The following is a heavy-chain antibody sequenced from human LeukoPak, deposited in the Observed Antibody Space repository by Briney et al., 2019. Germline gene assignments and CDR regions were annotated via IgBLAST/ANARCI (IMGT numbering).Heavy chain of an antibody. D-gene: IGHD1-7*01. CDR1: TFDDYG. V-gene: IGHV4-30-4*08. J-gene: IGHJ6*03. CDR2: IYYSGST. Sequence: TFDDYGMSWIRQPPGKGLEWIGYIYYSGSTYYNPSLKSRVTISVAVDTSKNQFSLKLSSVTAADTAVYYCATATGTTGYYYYYYMDVWGKGTTVTVSS. CDR3: ATATGTTGYYYYYYMDV.